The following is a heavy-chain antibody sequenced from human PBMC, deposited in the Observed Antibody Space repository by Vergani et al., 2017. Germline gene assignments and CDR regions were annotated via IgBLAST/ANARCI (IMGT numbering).Heavy chain of an antibody. CDR1: GGSFSGYY. Sequence: QVQLQQWGAGLLKPSETLSLTCAVYGGSFSGYYWSWIRQPPGKGLEWVGEIKHSGSTNYNPSLKSGVTISIDTSKNQFSLKPSSGTAADTAVYYCAKLGSSSGNWYFDLWGRGTLVTVSS. V-gene: IGHV4-34*01. J-gene: IGHJ2*01. D-gene: IGHD6-13*01. CDR2: IKHSGST. CDR3: AKLGSSSGNWYFDL.